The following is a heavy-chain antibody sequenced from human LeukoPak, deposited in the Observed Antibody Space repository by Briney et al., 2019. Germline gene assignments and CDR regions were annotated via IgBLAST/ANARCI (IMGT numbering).Heavy chain of an antibody. Sequence: SETLSLTCTVSGGSISSYYWSWLRQPAGKGLEWIGRIYTSGSTNYNPSLKSRVTMSVDTSKNQFSLKLSSVTAADTAVYYCARGKYYYDSSGYYRFDYWGQGTLVTVSS. D-gene: IGHD3-22*01. CDR2: IYTSGST. CDR3: ARGKYYYDSSGYYRFDY. J-gene: IGHJ4*02. CDR1: GGSISSYY. V-gene: IGHV4-4*07.